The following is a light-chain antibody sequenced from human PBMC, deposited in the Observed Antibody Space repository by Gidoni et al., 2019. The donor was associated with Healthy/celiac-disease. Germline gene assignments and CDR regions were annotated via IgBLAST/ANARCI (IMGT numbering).Light chain of an antibody. Sequence: DIVMTQSPDSLAVSLGERATINCKSSQSVLYSSNNKNYLAWYQQKPGQPPKLLIYWASTRESGVPDRFSGSGSGTDFTLTISSLQAEDVAVDYCQQSPRTFGQGTKVEIK. CDR3: QQSPRT. CDR2: WAS. V-gene: IGKV4-1*01. CDR1: QSVLYSSNNKNY. J-gene: IGKJ1*01.